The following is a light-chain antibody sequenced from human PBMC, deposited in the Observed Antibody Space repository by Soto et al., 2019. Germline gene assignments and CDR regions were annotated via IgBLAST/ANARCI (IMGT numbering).Light chain of an antibody. CDR1: SSDVGGYNY. CDR2: EVS. CDR3: KSYTSSSTWV. Sequence: QSVLTQPASASGSPGQSITISCTGTSSDVGGYNYVSWYQQHPGKAPKLMIYEVSNRPSGVSNRFSGSKSDNTASLTISGLQAEDEADYYCKSYTSSSTWVFGGGTQLTVL. J-gene: IGLJ3*02. V-gene: IGLV2-14*01.